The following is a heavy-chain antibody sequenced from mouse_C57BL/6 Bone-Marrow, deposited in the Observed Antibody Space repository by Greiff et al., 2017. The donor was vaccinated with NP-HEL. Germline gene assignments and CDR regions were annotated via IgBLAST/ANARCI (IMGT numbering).Heavy chain of an antibody. CDR1: GYTFTSYW. CDR2: IYPSDSEN. Sequence: QVQLQQPGAELVRPGSSVKLSCKASGYTFTSYWMDWVKQRPGQGLEWIGNIYPSDSENNYKQKLKDQATLPVDKSSSTAYMQLSSLTSEDSAVYYCAREGDYYGNYVGWYFDVWGTGTTVTVSS. J-gene: IGHJ1*03. V-gene: IGHV1-61*01. CDR3: AREGDYYGNYVGWYFDV. D-gene: IGHD2-1*01.